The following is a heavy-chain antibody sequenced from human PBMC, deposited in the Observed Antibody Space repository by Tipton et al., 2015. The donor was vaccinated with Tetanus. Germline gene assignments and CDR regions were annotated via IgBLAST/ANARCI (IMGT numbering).Heavy chain of an antibody. CDR2: ILPTLGTA. D-gene: IGHD1-26*01. CDR1: GVTFNTHV. J-gene: IGHJ3*02. Sequence: QVQLVQSGAEVKKPGSSVKVSCKASGVTFNTHVISWVRQAPGQGLEWIGGILPTLGTANYTQKLQGRVTIIADDSTSTVYMELSSLRSDDTAIYYCARDFKRTLGGAPSRDAFHIWGQGTLVTVSS. CDR3: ARDFKRTLGGAPSRDAFHI. V-gene: IGHV1-69*01.